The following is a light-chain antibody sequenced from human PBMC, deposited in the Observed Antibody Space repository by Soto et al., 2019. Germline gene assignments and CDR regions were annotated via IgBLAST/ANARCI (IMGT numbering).Light chain of an antibody. CDR2: DVS. J-gene: IGLJ1*01. CDR1: SSDVGGYNY. CDR3: STSTSSSTLLYV. Sequence: QSALTQPASVSGSPGQSITISCTGTSSDVGGYNYVSWYQQHPGKAPKLMIYDVSNRPSGVSNRFSGSKSGNTASLTISGRQAEDEADDYCSTSTSSSTLLYVFGTGTKLTVL. V-gene: IGLV2-14*01.